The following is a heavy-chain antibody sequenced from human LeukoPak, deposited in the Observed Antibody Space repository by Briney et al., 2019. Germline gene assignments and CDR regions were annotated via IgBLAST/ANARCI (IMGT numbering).Heavy chain of an antibody. J-gene: IGHJ4*02. CDR3: AKEAATSQIDY. Sequence: GGFRRLSCAAAGFTISGYGMHWVRQVRVKVPQCVAVISHEGHTKYYEDSVKGRFIISRDNFKNTLSLQMNSLRADDTAVYFCAKEAATSQIDYWGQGTLVTVSS. D-gene: IGHD6-25*01. V-gene: IGHV3-30*18. CDR1: GFTISGYG. CDR2: ISHEGHTK.